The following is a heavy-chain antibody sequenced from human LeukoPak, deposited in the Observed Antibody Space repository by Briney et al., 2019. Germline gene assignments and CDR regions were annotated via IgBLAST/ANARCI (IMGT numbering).Heavy chain of an antibody. CDR1: GGSFRGYY. J-gene: IGHJ5*02. D-gene: IGHD2-2*01. Sequence: SETLSLTCALYGGSFRGYYWGCIRQPPGKGLEWSGEINHSGSTDYNPSLKSRVTISVDTSMNQFSLKLSSVTAADTAVYYCARAQMRDSVVVPAAMRRNWFDPWGQGTLVTVSS. CDR2: INHSGST. CDR3: ARAQMRDSVVVPAAMRRNWFDP. V-gene: IGHV4-34*01.